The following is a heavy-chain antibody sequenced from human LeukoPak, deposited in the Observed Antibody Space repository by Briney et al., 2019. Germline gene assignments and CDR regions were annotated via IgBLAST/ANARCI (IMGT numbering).Heavy chain of an antibody. V-gene: IGHV1-2*02. CDR1: GYTFTSYY. CDR2: IDPSGGST. J-gene: IGHJ4*02. CDR3: ARVAYYYGSGSYNFDY. D-gene: IGHD3-10*01. Sequence: ASVKVSCKASGYTFTSYYMHWVRQAPGQGLEWMGIIDPSGGSTNYAQKFQGRVTMTRDTSISTAYMELSRLRSDDTAVYYCARVAYYYGSGSYNFDYWGQGTLVTVSS.